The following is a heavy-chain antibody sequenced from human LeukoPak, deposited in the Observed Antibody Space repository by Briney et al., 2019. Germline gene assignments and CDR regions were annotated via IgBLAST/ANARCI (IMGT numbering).Heavy chain of an antibody. CDR2: LNAGNSIT. CDR1: GYTFTNYA. J-gene: IGHJ4*02. V-gene: IGHV1-3*01. Sequence: ASVKVSCKASGYTFTNYAIHWVRQAPGQRLEWMGWLNAGNSITKHSQKFQDRVTITRDTSASTAYMELSSLRSEDTAVYYCARDLDRDEYGDFTDYWGQGTLVTVSS. CDR3: ARDLDRDEYGDFTDY. D-gene: IGHD2-21*02.